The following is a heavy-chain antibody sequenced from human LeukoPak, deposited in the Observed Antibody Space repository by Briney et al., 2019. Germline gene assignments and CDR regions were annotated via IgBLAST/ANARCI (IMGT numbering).Heavy chain of an antibody. CDR3: SSVTQAGEY. CDR1: GGSFRGYY. D-gene: IGHD1-14*01. CDR2: INHSGST. V-gene: IGHV4-34*01. Sequence: PSETLALTCAVWGGSFRGYYWSWIRQPPGKGLEWIGEINHSGSTNYNPALKGRVTISVDTSKNQFSLKLSSVTAADTAVYYCSSVTQAGEYWGQGTLVTVSS. J-gene: IGHJ4*02.